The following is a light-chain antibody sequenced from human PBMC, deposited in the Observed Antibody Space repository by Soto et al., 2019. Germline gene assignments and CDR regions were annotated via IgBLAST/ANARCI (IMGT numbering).Light chain of an antibody. CDR3: QQYYSYPRT. CDR1: QGISSY. J-gene: IGKJ1*01. V-gene: IGKV1-8*01. CDR2: AAS. Sequence: AILMTQSPSSLSVSPGERVTITCRASQGISSYLAWYQQKPGKAPKLLIFAASTLQSGVPSRFSGSGSGTDFTLTISCLQSEDFATYYCQQYYSYPRTFGQGTKVDIK.